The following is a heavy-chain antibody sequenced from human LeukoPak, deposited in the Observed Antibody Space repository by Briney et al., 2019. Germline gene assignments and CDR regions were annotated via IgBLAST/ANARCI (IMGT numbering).Heavy chain of an antibody. J-gene: IGHJ6*03. CDR2: IYPGDYDT. Sequence: PGESLKISCKGSGYSFTSYWIGWGRQMPGKGLEWMGIIYPGDYDTRYSPSFQGQVTISADKSISTAYLQWSSLKASDTAMYYCARRASSGSHGYYYYYYMDVWGKGTTVTVSS. V-gene: IGHV5-51*01. D-gene: IGHD3-10*01. CDR3: ARRASSGSHGYYYYYYMDV. CDR1: GYSFTSYW.